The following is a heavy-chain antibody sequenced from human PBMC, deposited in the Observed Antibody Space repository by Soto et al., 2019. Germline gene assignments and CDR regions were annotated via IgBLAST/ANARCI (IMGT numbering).Heavy chain of an antibody. D-gene: IGHD3-3*01. CDR3: ARAQVLRFLEWLI. CDR1: GYTFTNYG. CDR2: ISAYNGNT. V-gene: IGHV1-18*04. Sequence: EASVKVSCKASGYTFTNYGISWVRQAPGQGLEWMGWISAYNGNTNYAQKLQGRVTMTTDKSTSTAYMELRSLRSDDTAVYYCARAQVLRFLEWLIWGQGTMVTVSS. J-gene: IGHJ4*01.